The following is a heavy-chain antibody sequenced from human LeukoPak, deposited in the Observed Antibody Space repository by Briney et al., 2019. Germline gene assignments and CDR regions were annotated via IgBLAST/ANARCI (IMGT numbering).Heavy chain of an antibody. CDR2: ISGSGGST. D-gene: IGHD4-17*01. J-gene: IGHJ4*02. V-gene: IGHV3-23*01. CDR3: ARDKRRGYGDYVFDY. Sequence: GGSLRLSCEDSGFTFSSYAMSWVRQAPGKGLEWVSAISGSGGSTYYADSVKGRFTISRDNSKNTLYLQMNSLRAEDTAVYYCARDKRRGYGDYVFDYWGQGTLVTVSS. CDR1: GFTFSSYA.